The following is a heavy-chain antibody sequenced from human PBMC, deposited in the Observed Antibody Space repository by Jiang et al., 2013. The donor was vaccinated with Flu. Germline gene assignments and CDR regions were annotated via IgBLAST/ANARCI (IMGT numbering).Heavy chain of an antibody. CDR1: GYISYT. CDR3: SRQVVAGSVGDP. D-gene: IGHD6-19*01. J-gene: IGHJ5*01. CDR2: IDGANGKT. V-gene: IGHV1-3*01. Sequence: SGAEVKKPGASVKVSCKASGYISYTIHWVRQAPGQRLEWMGWIDGANGKTKYSQRFQDRLTITRDASANTAYMELSSLTSADTAVYYCSRQVVAGSVGDPWGQGTLVTVSS.